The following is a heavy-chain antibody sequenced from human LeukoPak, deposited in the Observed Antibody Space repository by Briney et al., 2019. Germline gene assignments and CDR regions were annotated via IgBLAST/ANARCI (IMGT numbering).Heavy chain of an antibody. CDR1: GFTFSSYT. D-gene: IGHD3-22*01. J-gene: IGHJ4*02. V-gene: IGHV3-21*01. CDR2: ITTSSSYI. Sequence: GGSLRLSCAASGFTFSSYTMNWVRQAPGKGLEWVSSITTSSSYIYYADSVKGRFTISRDNAKKSLYLQMNSLRVEDTAVYYCARAGSYASSGYWDYWGQGTLVTVSS. CDR3: ARAGSYASSGYWDY.